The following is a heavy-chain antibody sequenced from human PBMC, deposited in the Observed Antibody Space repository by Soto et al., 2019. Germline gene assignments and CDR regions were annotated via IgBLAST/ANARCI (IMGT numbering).Heavy chain of an antibody. CDR3: ARHGYSYGGGYFDY. Sequence: PGGSLRLSCAASVFPVSSNYMSWVRQAPGKGLEWVSVIYSGGSAYYADSVKGRFTISRDNSKNTLYLQMNSLRAEDTAVYYCARHGYSYGGGYFDYWGQGTLVTVSS. D-gene: IGHD5-18*01. CDR2: IYSGGSA. J-gene: IGHJ4*02. V-gene: IGHV3-66*04. CDR1: VFPVSSNY.